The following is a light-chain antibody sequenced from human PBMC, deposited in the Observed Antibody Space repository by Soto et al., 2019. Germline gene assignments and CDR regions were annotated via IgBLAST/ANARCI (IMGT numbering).Light chain of an antibody. CDR3: NSFRVSHLYV. CDR2: EVT. J-gene: IGLJ1*01. Sequence: QTALTQPASVTGSPGQTITISCTGTSSDTGGYNAVSCYQHHPGKAPKLIIYEVTHRPSGVSDRFSASKSGNTASLTISGLQAEDEADYYCNSFRVSHLYVFGTGTKVTVL. V-gene: IGLV2-14*01. CDR1: SSDTGGYNA.